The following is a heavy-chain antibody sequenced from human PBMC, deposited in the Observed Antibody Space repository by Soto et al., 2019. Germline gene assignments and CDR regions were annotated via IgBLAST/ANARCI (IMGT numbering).Heavy chain of an antibody. Sequence: EVQLVESGGGLVKPGGSLRLSCAASGFTFSSYSMNWVRQAPGKGLEWVSSIGSSSSYLYYADAVKGRFTISRDNAKNSLCLQMTSLRTEDTARYYCAGDSHSSGWPRAGAFDIWGQGTMVTVSS. V-gene: IGHV3-21*01. CDR1: GFTFSSYS. CDR2: IGSSSSYL. CDR3: AGDSHSSGWPRAGAFDI. D-gene: IGHD6-19*01. J-gene: IGHJ3*02.